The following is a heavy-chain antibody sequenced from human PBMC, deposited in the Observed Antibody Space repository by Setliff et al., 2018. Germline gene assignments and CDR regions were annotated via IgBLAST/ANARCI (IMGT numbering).Heavy chain of an antibody. CDR3: ARGRNVAARLLDS. D-gene: IGHD6-6*01. V-gene: IGHV4-34*01. CDR2: INHRGST. J-gene: IGHJ4*02. Sequence: SETLSLTCAAYGGTFSDYYWTWIRQPPGKGLEWIGEINHRGSTNYNPSLKSRATISIDTSKDQFSLKLISMSAADTAVYYCARGRNVAARLLDSWGQGTQVTVS. CDR1: GGTFSDYY.